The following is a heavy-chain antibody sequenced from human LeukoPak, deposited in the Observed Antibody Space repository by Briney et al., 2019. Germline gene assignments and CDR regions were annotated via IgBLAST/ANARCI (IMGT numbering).Heavy chain of an antibody. J-gene: IGHJ3*02. CDR3: ARSSAGSGHDAFDI. CDR1: GDSISTYS. V-gene: IGHV4-59*12. CDR2: IHSSGHT. Sequence: SETLSLTXSVSGDSISTYSWSWIRQSPGTGLEWIGYIHSSGHTDYNPSLKGRVTISVDTSQNHFSLKLTSVTAADTAVYYCARSSAGSGHDAFDIWGQGTMVTVST. D-gene: IGHD3-10*01.